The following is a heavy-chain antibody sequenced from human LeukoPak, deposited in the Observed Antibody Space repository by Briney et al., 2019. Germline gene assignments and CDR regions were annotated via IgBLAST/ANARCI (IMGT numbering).Heavy chain of an antibody. CDR1: GFTFSSYS. Sequence: GSLRLSCAASGFTFSSYSMNWVRQAPGKGLEWVSSISSSSSCIYYADSVKGRFTISRDNSKNTLYLQMNSLRAEDTAVYYCARRAGAYSHPYDYWGQGTLVTVSS. J-gene: IGHJ4*02. CDR3: ARRAGAYSHPYDY. CDR2: ISSSSSCI. D-gene: IGHD4/OR15-4a*01. V-gene: IGHV3-21*04.